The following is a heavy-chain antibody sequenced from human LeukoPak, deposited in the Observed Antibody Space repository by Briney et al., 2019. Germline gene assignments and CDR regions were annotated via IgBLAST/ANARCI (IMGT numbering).Heavy chain of an antibody. CDR3: ARDLPRGNWEY. Sequence: PGGSLRLSCAASGVNVSRNYMSWVRQAPGKGLGWVSVIYSGGSTYYADSVKGRFIISRDNSKNSVYLQMNSLRAEDTAVYYCARDLPRGNWEYWGQGTLVSVSS. D-gene: IGHD7-27*01. J-gene: IGHJ4*02. V-gene: IGHV3-53*01. CDR1: GVNVSRNY. CDR2: IYSGGST.